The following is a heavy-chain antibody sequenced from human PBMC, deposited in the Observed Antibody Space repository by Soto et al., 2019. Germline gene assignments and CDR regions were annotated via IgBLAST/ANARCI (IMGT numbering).Heavy chain of an antibody. CDR3: ARGMGEGSGTRYYYYGMDV. J-gene: IGHJ6*02. V-gene: IGHV1-69*13. CDR1: GGTFSSYA. D-gene: IGHD3-10*01. Sequence: SVKVSCKASGGTFSSYAISWVRQAPGQGLEWMGGIIPIFGTANYAQKFQGRVTITADESTSTAYMELSSLRSEDTAVYYCARGMGEGSGTRYYYYGMDVWGQGTTVTVSS. CDR2: IIPIFGTA.